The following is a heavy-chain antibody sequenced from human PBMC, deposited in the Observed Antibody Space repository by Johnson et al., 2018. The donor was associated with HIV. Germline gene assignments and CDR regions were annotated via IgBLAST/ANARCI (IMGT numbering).Heavy chain of an antibody. Sequence: VQLVESGGGLVKPGGSLRLSCAASGFTFSNAWMSWVRQAPGKGLEWVGRLKSKTDGGTTDYAAPVKGRFTISRDDSKNTLYLQMNSLKTEDTAVYYCTSERGRYYDSSNDAFDIWGQGTMVTVSS. CDR2: LKSKTDGGTT. CDR3: TSERGRYYDSSNDAFDI. J-gene: IGHJ3*02. D-gene: IGHD3-22*01. V-gene: IGHV3-15*01. CDR1: GFTFSNAW.